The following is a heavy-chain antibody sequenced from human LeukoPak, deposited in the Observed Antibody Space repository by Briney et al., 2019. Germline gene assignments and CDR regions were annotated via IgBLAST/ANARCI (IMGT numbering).Heavy chain of an antibody. CDR1: GFTFSNYA. V-gene: IGHV3-23*01. J-gene: IGHJ4*02. Sequence: PGGSLRLSCAASGFTFSNYAMSWVRQAPGKGLGWVSAITGSGGNTYYADSVKGRFTISTDNSKNTLYLQMNSLRAEDTAVYYCAKWGDYDVLTGYYVSDYWGQGTLVTVSS. CDR3: AKWGDYDVLTGYYVSDY. D-gene: IGHD3-9*01. CDR2: ITGSGGNT.